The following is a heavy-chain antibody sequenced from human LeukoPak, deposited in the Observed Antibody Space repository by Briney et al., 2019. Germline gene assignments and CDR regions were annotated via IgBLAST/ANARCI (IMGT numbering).Heavy chain of an antibody. CDR3: RYYDSSGSQTDY. J-gene: IGHJ4*02. CDR2: INSDGSST. Sequence: GGSLRLSWAASGFTFSSYWMHWVRQAPGKGLVWVSRINSDGSSTSYADSVKGRFTISRDNAKNTLYLQMNSLRAEDTAVYYCRYYDSSGSQTDYWGQGTLVTVSS. CDR1: GFTFSSYW. D-gene: IGHD3-22*01. V-gene: IGHV3-74*01.